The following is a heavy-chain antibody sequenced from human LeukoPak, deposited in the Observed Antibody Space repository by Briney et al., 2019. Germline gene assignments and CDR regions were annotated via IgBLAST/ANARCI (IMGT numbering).Heavy chain of an antibody. J-gene: IGHJ4*02. D-gene: IGHD6-13*01. CDR3: ASQAAGKDYFDY. Sequence: ASVKVSCKASGYTFTSYYMHWVRQAPGQGLEWMGWINPNSGGTNYAQKFQGWVTMTRDTSISTAYMELSRLRSDDTAVYYCASQAAGKDYFDYWGQGTLVTVSS. CDR1: GYTFTSYY. V-gene: IGHV1-2*04. CDR2: INPNSGGT.